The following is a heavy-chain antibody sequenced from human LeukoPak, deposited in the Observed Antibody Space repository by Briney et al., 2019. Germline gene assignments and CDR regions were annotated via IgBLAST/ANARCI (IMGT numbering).Heavy chain of an antibody. J-gene: IGHJ6*02. V-gene: IGHV4-34*01. CDR2: INHSGST. CDR3: ARLVVLIPYGMDV. CDR1: GGSFSTYY. D-gene: IGHD3-22*01. Sequence: SETRSLNCAVYGGSFSTYYWSWIRQPPGKGLEWIGEINHSGSTNYNPSLKNRVTISVDTSKNQFSLKVSSVTAADTAVYYCARLVVLIPYGMDVWGQGTTVTVSS.